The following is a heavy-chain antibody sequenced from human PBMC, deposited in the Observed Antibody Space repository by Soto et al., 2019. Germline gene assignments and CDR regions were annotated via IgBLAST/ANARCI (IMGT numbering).Heavy chain of an antibody. CDR2: IYYSGST. J-gene: IGHJ6*02. V-gene: IGHV4-31*03. CDR3: ARERPETRIAARRYYYYYGMDV. Sequence: SETLSLTCTVSGGSISSGGYYWSWIRQHPGKGLEWIGYIYYSGSTYYNPSLKSRVTISVDTSKNQFSLKLSSVTAADTAVYYRARERPETRIAARRYYYYYGMDVWGQGTTVTVSS. CDR1: GGSISSGGYY. D-gene: IGHD6-6*01.